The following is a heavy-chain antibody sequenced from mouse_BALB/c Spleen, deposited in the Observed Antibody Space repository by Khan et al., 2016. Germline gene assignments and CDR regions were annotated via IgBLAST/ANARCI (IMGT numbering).Heavy chain of an antibody. CDR3: AKRTGTREAMDY. J-gene: IGHJ4*01. V-gene: IGHV1-80*01. CDR1: GYAFSTYW. CDR2: IYPGDGDT. Sequence: QVQLKESGAELVRPGSSVKISCKASGYAFSTYWMNWVKQRPGQGLEWIGQIYPGDGDTNYNVNFKGKATLTADKSSSTAYMQLSSLTSEDSAVYFCAKRTGTREAMDYWGQGTSVTVSS. D-gene: IGHD4-1*01.